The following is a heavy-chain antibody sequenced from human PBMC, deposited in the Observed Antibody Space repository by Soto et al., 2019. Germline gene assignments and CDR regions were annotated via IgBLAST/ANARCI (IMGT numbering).Heavy chain of an antibody. CDR1: GDSMATGGHY. D-gene: IGHD3-16*01. Sequence: KTSETLSLTCTVSGDSMATGGHYYNWIRQVPGKGLEWIGYVYYSGATHYTPSLRARATISRDTSKNQFSLRLISVTAADTALYYCARDKDLQPTVWGFWGQGIQVTV. CDR2: VYYSGAT. V-gene: IGHV4-31*03. CDR3: ARDKDLQPTVWGF. J-gene: IGHJ4*02.